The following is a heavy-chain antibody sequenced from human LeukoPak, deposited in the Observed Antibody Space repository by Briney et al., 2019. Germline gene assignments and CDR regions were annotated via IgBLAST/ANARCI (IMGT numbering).Heavy chain of an antibody. CDR2: IIPILGIA. V-gene: IGHV1-69*04. Sequence: ASVKVSCKASGGTFSSYAISWVRQAPGQGLEWVGRIIPILGIANYAQKFQGRVTITADKSTSTAHMELSSLRSEDTAVYYCARELPAADNWFDPWGQGTQVTVSS. D-gene: IGHD6-13*01. CDR3: ARELPAADNWFDP. CDR1: GGTFSSYA. J-gene: IGHJ5*02.